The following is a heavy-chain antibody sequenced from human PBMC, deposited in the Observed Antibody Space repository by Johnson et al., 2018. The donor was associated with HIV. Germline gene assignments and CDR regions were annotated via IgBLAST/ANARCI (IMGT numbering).Heavy chain of an antibody. CDR2: ISYDGTSK. V-gene: IGHV3-30*03. CDR1: GFRFEDYG. Sequence: QVQLVESGGGVVRPGGSLRLSCAAPGFRFEDYGMSWVRQAPGKGLEWVAVISYDGTSKYQADSVKGRFTISRDNSKNTLYLQMNSLRAEDTALYYCATGENLKWELRFVDAFDIWGQGTMVTVSS. CDR3: ATGENLKWELRFVDAFDI. D-gene: IGHD1-26*01. J-gene: IGHJ3*02.